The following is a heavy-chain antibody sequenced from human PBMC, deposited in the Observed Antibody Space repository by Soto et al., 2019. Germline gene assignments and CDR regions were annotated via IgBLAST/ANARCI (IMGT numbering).Heavy chain of an antibody. CDR1: GGSISSSSYY. D-gene: IGHD3-10*02. Sequence: QLQLQESGPGLVKPSETLSLTCTVSGGSISSSSYYWGWIRQPPGKGLEWIGSIYYSGSTYYNPSLKSRVTISVDTSKNQFSLKLSSVTAADTAVYYCARHSTPALRGYVDYWGQGTLVTVSS. J-gene: IGHJ4*02. CDR3: ARHSTPALRGYVDY. V-gene: IGHV4-39*01. CDR2: IYYSGST.